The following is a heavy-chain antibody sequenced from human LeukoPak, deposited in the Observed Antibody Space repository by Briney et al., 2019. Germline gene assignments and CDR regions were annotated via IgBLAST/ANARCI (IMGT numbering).Heavy chain of an antibody. V-gene: IGHV3-30*01. CDR2: ISYDGSNK. D-gene: IGHD3-10*01. CDR3: ARAAMVRGVIKGNFPHSYYYYYIDV. CDR1: RFTFSTSP. Sequence: GGSLRLSCAASRFTFSTSPMHWVRQAPGKGLEWVAVISYDGSNKNYADSVKGRFTTSRDNSKNTLYLQMNSLRAEDTAVYYCARAAMVRGVIKGNFPHSYYYYYIDVWGKGTTVTVSS. J-gene: IGHJ6*03.